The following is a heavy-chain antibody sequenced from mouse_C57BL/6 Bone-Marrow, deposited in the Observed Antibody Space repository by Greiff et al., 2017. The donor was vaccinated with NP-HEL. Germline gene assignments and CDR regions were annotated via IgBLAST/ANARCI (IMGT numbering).Heavy chain of an antibody. Sequence: EVKLMESGPGLVKPSQSLSLTCSVTGYSITGGYYWNWIRQFPGNKLEWMGYISYDGSNNYNPSLKNRISITRDTSKNQFFLKLNSVTTEDTATYYCAREGYWGQGTTLTVSS. CDR3: AREGY. V-gene: IGHV3-6*01. CDR1: GYSITGGYY. CDR2: ISYDGSN. J-gene: IGHJ2*01.